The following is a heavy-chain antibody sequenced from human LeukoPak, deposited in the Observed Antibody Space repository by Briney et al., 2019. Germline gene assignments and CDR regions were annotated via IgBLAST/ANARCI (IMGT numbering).Heavy chain of an antibody. V-gene: IGHV4-4*07. CDR1: GGSISSYY. D-gene: IGHD1-26*01. CDR2: IYTSGST. J-gene: IGHJ4*02. CDR3: ARDDATTALHYFDY. Sequence: SETLSLTCTVSGGSISSYYWSWIRQPAGKGLEWTGRIYTSGSTNYNPSLKSRVTMSVDTSKNQFSLKLSSVTAGDTAVYYCARDDATTALHYFDYWGQGTLVTVSS.